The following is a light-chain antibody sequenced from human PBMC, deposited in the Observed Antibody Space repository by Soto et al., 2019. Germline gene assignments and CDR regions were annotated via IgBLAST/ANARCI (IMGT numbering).Light chain of an antibody. CDR1: QSVSSY. CDR2: DAS. Sequence: ETVLTHSPATLSSSPGHIATLCCXASQSVSSYLAWYQQKPGQAPRLLIYDASNRATGIPARFSGSGSGTDFTLTISSLEPEDFAVYYCQQRSNWPLTFGGGTKVDNK. J-gene: IGKJ4*01. V-gene: IGKV3-11*01. CDR3: QQRSNWPLT.